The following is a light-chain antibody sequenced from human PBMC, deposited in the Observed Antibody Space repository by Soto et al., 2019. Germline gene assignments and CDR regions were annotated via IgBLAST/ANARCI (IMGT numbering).Light chain of an antibody. J-gene: IGLJ3*02. Sequence: QSALTQPASVSGSPGQSITISCTGTSSDVGGYNYVSWYQHHPAKAPKLMIYDVSNRPSGVSIRFSGSKSGNTASLTISGLQAEDDGDYYCSSYTSSSNWVFGGGTKLT. CDR3: SSYTSSSNWV. V-gene: IGLV2-14*01. CDR2: DVS. CDR1: SSDVGGYNY.